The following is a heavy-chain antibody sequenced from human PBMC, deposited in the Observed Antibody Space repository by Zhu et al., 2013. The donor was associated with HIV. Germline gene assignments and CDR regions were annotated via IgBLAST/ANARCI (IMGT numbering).Heavy chain of an antibody. D-gene: IGHD6-19*01. CDR1: GYIFTTYG. Sequence: QLVQSGVEVKKPGASVKVSCKASGYIFTTYGISWVRQAPGQGLEWMGWISTYNGDTNYAQRFQGRVTMTTDTYSTTAYMELRSLRSDDTAVYYCARVQWRSGTNSDFDSWGQGTLVTVSS. V-gene: IGHV1-18*01. CDR3: ARVQWRSGTNSDFDS. CDR2: ISTYNGDT. J-gene: IGHJ4*02.